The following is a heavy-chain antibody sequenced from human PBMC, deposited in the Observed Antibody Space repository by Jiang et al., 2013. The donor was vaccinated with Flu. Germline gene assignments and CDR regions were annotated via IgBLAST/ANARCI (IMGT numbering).Heavy chain of an antibody. Sequence: ISSGDYYWIGSPGPQGRAWSGLGTSITVGAPTTTRPSRVEFTISVDTSKNQFSLKLSSVTAADTAVYYCARVFAQVDESSSQTYYFDYWGQGTLVTVSS. V-gene: IGHV4-30-4*01. CDR2: SITVGAP. J-gene: IGHJ4*02. CDR1: ISSGDYY. D-gene: IGHD6-13*01. CDR3: ARVFAQVDESSSQTYYFDY.